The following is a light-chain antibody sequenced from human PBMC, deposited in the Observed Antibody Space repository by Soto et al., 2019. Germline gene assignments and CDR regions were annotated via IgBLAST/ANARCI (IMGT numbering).Light chain of an antibody. Sequence: EIVLTQSPGTLSLTTGERATLSCRASQSVSSNLAWYQQKPGQGPRLLIYGASTRATGIPARFSGSGSGTEFTLTISSLQSEDFAVYYCQQYYDWPITFGQGTKVDNK. CDR2: GAS. J-gene: IGKJ1*01. CDR3: QQYYDWPIT. CDR1: QSVSSN. V-gene: IGKV3-15*01.